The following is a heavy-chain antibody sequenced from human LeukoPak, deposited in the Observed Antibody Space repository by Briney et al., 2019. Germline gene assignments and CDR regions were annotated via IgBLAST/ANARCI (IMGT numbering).Heavy chain of an antibody. Sequence: PGRSLRLSCAASGFTFSSYWMHWVRQAPGEGLVWVSRIKSDGSITTYADSVKGRFTISRDNAKDTLYMQMDSLRAEDTAVYYCARDLYFDHWGQGTLVSVSS. J-gene: IGHJ4*02. V-gene: IGHV3-74*01. CDR1: GFTFSSYW. CDR2: IKSDGSIT. CDR3: ARDLYFDH.